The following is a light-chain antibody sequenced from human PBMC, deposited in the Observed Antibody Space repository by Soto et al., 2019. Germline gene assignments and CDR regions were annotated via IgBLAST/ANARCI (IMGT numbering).Light chain of an antibody. J-gene: IGLJ3*02. CDR1: SSDVGGYNY. CDR2: EVS. Sequence: QSALTQPPSASGSPGQSVTISCTGTSSDVGGYNYVSWYQQHPGKAPKLMIYEVSKRPSGVPDRFSGSKSGNTASLTVSGLQAEDEADYYCSSYAGSHNLVFGGGTKRTAL. CDR3: SSYAGSHNLV. V-gene: IGLV2-8*01.